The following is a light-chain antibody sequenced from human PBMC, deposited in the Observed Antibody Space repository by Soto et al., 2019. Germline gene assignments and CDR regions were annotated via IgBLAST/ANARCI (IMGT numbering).Light chain of an antibody. CDR3: QQRSNWPPIT. V-gene: IGKV3D-20*02. Sequence: IVLKQSPGTLSLSPGERATLSCRASQSVSNNYLAWYQQKPGQAPRLLIYGASSRATGVPDRFSGGGSGTDFTLTISRLEPEDFAVYYCQQRSNWPPITFGQVTRLAI. J-gene: IGKJ5*01. CDR2: GAS. CDR1: QSVSNNY.